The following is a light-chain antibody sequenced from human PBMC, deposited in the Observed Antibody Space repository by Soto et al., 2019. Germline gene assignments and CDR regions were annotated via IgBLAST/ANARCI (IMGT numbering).Light chain of an antibody. CDR3: QQYNSYST. CDR2: DAS. Sequence: DIQMTQSPSTLSASVGDRVTITCRASQSISSWLAWYQQKPGKAPKLLIYDASSLGSGVPSRFSGSGSGTEFTLTISSLQPDDFATYYCQQYNSYSTFGQGTRWIS. V-gene: IGKV1-5*01. J-gene: IGKJ1*01. CDR1: QSISSW.